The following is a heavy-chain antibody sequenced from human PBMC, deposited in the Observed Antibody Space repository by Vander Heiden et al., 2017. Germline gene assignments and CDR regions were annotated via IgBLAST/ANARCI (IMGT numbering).Heavy chain of an antibody. CDR3: VRPPDSSGYYHGFDQ. D-gene: IGHD3-22*01. Sequence: QLQLQESGPGLVKPSETLSLICTVAGGSIRSGAYYWGWIHQSPGRGLEWMCSFSSGGSTYYNPALKSRVIISVDRSKNQFSLKLSSVTAADPAVYYCVRPPDSSGYYHGFDQWGQGTLVTVSS. CDR2: FSSGGST. CDR1: GGSIRSGAYY. J-gene: IGHJ4*02. V-gene: IGHV4-39*01.